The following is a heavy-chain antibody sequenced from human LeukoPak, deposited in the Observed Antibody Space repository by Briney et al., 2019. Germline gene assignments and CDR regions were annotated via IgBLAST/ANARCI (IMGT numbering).Heavy chain of an antibody. CDR2: ISGSGGST. D-gene: IGHD3-9*01. J-gene: IGHJ2*01. CDR1: GFTFSSYA. V-gene: IGHV3-23*01. CDR3: AKDTPPDYDILTGYYWYFDL. Sequence: GASLRLSCAASGFTFSSYAMSWVRQAPGKWLEWVSAISGSGGSTYYADSVKGRFTISRDNSKNTLYLQMNSLRAEDTAVYYCAKDTPPDYDILTGYYWYFDLWGRGTLVTVSS.